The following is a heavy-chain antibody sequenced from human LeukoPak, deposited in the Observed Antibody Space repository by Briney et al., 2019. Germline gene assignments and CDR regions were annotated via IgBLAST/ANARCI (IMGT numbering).Heavy chain of an antibody. Sequence: SETLSLTCTVSGGSISSSSYYWGWIRQPPGKGLEWIGSIYYSGSTYYNPSLKSRVTISVDTSKNQFSLKLSSVTAADTAVYYCARDRQRSGWYGGGTFDIWGHGTMVTVSS. D-gene: IGHD6-19*01. CDR3: ARDRQRSGWYGGGTFDI. V-gene: IGHV4-39*07. CDR2: IYYSGST. J-gene: IGHJ3*02. CDR1: GGSISSSSYY.